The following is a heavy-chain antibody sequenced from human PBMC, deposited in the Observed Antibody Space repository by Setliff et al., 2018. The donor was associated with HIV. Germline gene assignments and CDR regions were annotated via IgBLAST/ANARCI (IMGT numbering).Heavy chain of an antibody. CDR2: LATDESVT. V-gene: IGHV3-30*19. Sequence: GGSLRLSCAASGFTFSNFAMHWVRQAPGKGLEWVAVLATDESVTNYADSVRGRFTISRDDSKNTLFLQMNSLRVDDTAVYYCAREGGSSGHAGYFDPWGQGTLVTVSS. CDR3: AREGGSSGHAGYFDP. D-gene: IGHD6-19*01. J-gene: IGHJ5*02. CDR1: GFTFSNFA.